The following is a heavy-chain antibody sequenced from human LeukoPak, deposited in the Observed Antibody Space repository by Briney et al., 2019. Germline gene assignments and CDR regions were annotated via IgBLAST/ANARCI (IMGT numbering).Heavy chain of an antibody. CDR2: INAGNGDT. J-gene: IGHJ5*02. Sequence: ASVKVSCKASGYTFNIYTIHWVRQAPGQRLEWMGWINAGNGDTKYSERFQGRVTITRDTSATTALMELSTLTYEDTAVYYCAREQGTSWYFRLDPWGQGTLVTVSS. CDR1: GYTFNIYT. CDR3: AREQGTSWYFRLDP. V-gene: IGHV1-3*01. D-gene: IGHD6-13*01.